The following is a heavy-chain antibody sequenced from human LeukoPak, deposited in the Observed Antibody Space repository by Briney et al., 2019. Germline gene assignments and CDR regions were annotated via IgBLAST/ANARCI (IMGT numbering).Heavy chain of an antibody. V-gene: IGHV5-51*01. CDR2: IYPGDADT. D-gene: IGHD3-9*01. CDR1: GYSFTNYW. J-gene: IGHJ4*02. Sequence: GGSLKISCKGSGYSFTNYWIGWVRQMPGKGLEWMGIIYPGDADTRYSPSFRGQVTISADKSISTAYLQWSSLKASDTAMYYCAREGNYNVLTGYYHYFDCWGQGTLVTVSS. CDR3: AREGNYNVLTGYYHYFDC.